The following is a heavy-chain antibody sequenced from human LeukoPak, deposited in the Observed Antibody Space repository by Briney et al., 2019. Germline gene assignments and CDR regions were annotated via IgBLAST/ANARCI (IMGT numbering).Heavy chain of an antibody. CDR1: GFTFSSYA. V-gene: IGHV3-64D*09. CDR3: VKGVAARLDY. D-gene: IGHD6-6*01. CDR2: INSNGGIT. Sequence: GGSLRLSCPASGFTFSSYAMHWVRQAPGKGLEYVSAINSNGGITFYADSMKGRFTISRDDSKNTLYLQMSSLRAEDTAIYYCVKGVAARLDYWGQGTLVTVSS. J-gene: IGHJ4*02.